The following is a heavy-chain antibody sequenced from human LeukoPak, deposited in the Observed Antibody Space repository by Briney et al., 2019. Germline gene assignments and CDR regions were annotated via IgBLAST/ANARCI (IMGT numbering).Heavy chain of an antibody. CDR3: ARLRMGYYFDY. Sequence: GGSLRLSCAGSGCTFSSYWMYWVRQAPGKGLVWVSRINSDGSSTSYADSVKGRFTISRDNAKNTLYLQMNSLRAEDTAVYYCARLRMGYYFDYWGQGTLVTVSS. CDR2: INSDGSST. V-gene: IGHV3-74*01. CDR1: GCTFSSYW. J-gene: IGHJ4*02. D-gene: IGHD2-2*01.